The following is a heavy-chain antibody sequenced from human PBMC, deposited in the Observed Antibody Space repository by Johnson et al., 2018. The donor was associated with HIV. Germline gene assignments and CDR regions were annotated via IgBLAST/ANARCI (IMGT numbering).Heavy chain of an antibody. CDR1: GFTFSSYA. J-gene: IGHJ3*02. CDR3: AKVDDYGDWGGAFDI. CDR2: ISGSGGST. D-gene: IGHD4-17*01. Sequence: VQLVESWGGVVQPGRSLRLSCAASGFTFSSYAMSWVRQAPGKGLEWVSAISGSGGSTYYADSVKGRFTISRDNSKNTLYLQMNSLRAEDTAVYYCAKVDDYGDWGGAFDIWGQGTMVTVSS. V-gene: IGHV3-23*04.